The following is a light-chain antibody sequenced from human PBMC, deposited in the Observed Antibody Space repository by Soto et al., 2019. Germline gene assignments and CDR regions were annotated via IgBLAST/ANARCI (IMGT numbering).Light chain of an antibody. V-gene: IGLV2-23*01. CDR3: CSYSGSYPPFI. CDR1: SSDVGTSNL. CDR2: EGT. Sequence: QSALTQPASVSGSPGQSITISCTGTSSDVGTSNLVSWYQQCPGKTPKLMIYEGTKRPSGVSNRFSGSKSGNTASLTISGPPADHGGGYFCCSYSGSYPPFIFGRGTKLTVL. J-gene: IGLJ2*01.